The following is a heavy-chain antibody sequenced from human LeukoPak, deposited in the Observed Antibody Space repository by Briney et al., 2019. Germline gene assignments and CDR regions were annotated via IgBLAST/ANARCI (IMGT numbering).Heavy chain of an antibody. V-gene: IGHV1-18*01. CDR1: GYTFTSYG. J-gene: IGHJ5*02. CDR3: ARESNLAIFGVVIPTGFDP. D-gene: IGHD3-3*01. Sequence: GASVKVSCKASGYTFTSYGISWVRQAPGQGLEWMGWISAYNGNTNYAQKLQGRVTMTTDTSTSTAYMELRSLRSDDTAVYYYARESNLAIFGVVIPTGFDPWGQGTLVTVSS. CDR2: ISAYNGNT.